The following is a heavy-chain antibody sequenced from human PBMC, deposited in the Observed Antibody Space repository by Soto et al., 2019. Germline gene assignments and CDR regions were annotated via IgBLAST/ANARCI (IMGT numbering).Heavy chain of an antibody. CDR2: INHSGST. CDR1: GGSFSGYY. CDR3: ARNGENCSSTSCHVYAFDI. J-gene: IGHJ3*02. V-gene: IGHV4-34*01. Sequence: SETLSLTCAIYGGSFSGYYWSWIRQPPGKGLEWIGEINHSGSTNYNPSLKSRVTISVDTSKNQFSLKLSSVTAADTAVYYCARNGENCSSTSCHVYAFDIWGQGTMVTVSS. D-gene: IGHD2-2*01.